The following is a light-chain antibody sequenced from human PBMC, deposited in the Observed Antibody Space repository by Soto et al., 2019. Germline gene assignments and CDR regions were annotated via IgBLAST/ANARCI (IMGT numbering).Light chain of an antibody. V-gene: IGKV1-39*01. J-gene: IGKJ4*01. Sequence: DIQMTQSPASLSASVRDRITITCRASQNVGSYLSWYQQRSGKAPKLLIYAASNLQSGVSSRFSGSGSGTDFTLTISSLQPEDFATYCCQQSYNIPRTFGGGTKVDIK. CDR2: AAS. CDR3: QQSYNIPRT. CDR1: QNVGSY.